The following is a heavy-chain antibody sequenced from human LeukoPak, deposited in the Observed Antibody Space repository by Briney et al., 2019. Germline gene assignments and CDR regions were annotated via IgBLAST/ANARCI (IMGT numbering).Heavy chain of an antibody. D-gene: IGHD3-16*01. CDR2: ISSSGNTR. J-gene: IGHJ4*02. V-gene: IGHV3-11*04. Sequence: GGSLRLSCAASGFAFSDYYMSWIRQAPGKGLEWVAYISSSGNTRYYADSVKGRFTISRDNAKNSLYLQMNSLRAEDTAVYYCAWGGMAAFDSWGQGTLVTVSS. CDR3: AWGGMAAFDS. CDR1: GFAFSDYY.